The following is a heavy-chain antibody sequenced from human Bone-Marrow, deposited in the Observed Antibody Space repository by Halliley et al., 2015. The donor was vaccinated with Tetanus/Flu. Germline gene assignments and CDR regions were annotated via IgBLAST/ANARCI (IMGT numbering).Heavy chain of an antibody. D-gene: IGHD6-6*01. Sequence: LVKPTQTLTLTCTFSGFSLNTGGVCVSWIRQPPGKALEWLAMIDWDDEKYYTTSLKTRLTISKDTSKNQVVLTMTNMEPVDTATYYCAHIDSSSSFEYAMDVWGQGTTVTVSS. V-gene: IGHV2-70*12. CDR3: AHIDSSSSFEYAMDV. CDR1: GFSLNTGGVC. CDR2: IDWDDEK. J-gene: IGHJ6*02.